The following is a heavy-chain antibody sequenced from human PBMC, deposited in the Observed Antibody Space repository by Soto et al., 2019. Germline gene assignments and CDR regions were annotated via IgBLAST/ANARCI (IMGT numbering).Heavy chain of an antibody. CDR1: GFTFSDYY. J-gene: IGHJ6*03. CDR2: ISSSGSTI. Sequence: GGSLRLSCAASGFTFSDYYMSWIRQAPGKGLEWVSYISSSGSTIYYADSVKGRFTISRDNAKNSLYLQMNSLRGEDTAVYYCSRVQPGSGYDWLDYYYYYMDVWGKGTTVTVSS. D-gene: IGHD5-12*01. CDR3: SRVQPGSGYDWLDYYYYYMDV. V-gene: IGHV3-11*01.